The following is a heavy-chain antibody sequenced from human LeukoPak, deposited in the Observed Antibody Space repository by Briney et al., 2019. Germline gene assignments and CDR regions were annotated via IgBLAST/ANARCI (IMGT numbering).Heavy chain of an antibody. J-gene: IGHJ4*02. D-gene: IGHD1-7*01. CDR2: ISGSGGST. V-gene: IGHV3-23*01. CDR1: GFTCSSYA. CDR3: ANDDNWNYVPDY. Sequence: GGSLRLSCAASGFTCSSYAMSWVRQAPGKGLEWVSAISGSGGSTYYADSVKGRFTISRDNSKNTLYLQMNSLRAEDTAVYYCANDDNWNYVPDYWGQGTLVTVSS.